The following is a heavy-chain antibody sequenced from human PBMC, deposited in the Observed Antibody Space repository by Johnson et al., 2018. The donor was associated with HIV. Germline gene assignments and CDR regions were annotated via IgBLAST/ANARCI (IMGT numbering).Heavy chain of an antibody. CDR1: GFTFSSYG. V-gene: IGHV3-30*03. Sequence: QVQLVESGGGVVQPGRSLRLSCAASGFTFSSYGMHWVRQAPGKGLEWVAVISYDGSNKYYAESVKGRFTISRDNSKNTLYLQMNKLRAEDTAVYFCASQVRGLRLGVDAFDIWGQGTMVTVSS. CDR2: ISYDGSNK. CDR3: ASQVRGLRLGVDAFDI. J-gene: IGHJ3*02. D-gene: IGHD3-16*01.